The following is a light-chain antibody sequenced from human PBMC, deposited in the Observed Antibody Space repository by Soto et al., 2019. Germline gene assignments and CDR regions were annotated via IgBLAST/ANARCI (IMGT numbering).Light chain of an antibody. J-gene: IGLJ2*01. CDR3: SSYTSSSTRV. V-gene: IGLV2-14*01. CDR1: SSDVGGYNY. CDR2: EVS. Sequence: QSALTQPSSVSGSPGQTIPLSCTGTSSDVGGYNYVSWYQQHPGKAPKLMIYEVSNRPSGVSNRFSGSKSGNTASLTISGLQAEDEADYYCSSYTSSSTRVFGGGTKVTVL.